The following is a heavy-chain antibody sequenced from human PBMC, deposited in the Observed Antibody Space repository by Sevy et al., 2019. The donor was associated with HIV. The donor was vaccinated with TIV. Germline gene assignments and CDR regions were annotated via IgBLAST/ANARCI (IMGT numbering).Heavy chain of an antibody. J-gene: IGHJ6*02. D-gene: IGHD3-10*01. CDR3: AADGTTWFGGTYGMDV. CDR1: GFTFTSSA. V-gene: IGHV1-58*01. Sequence: ASVKVSCKASGFTFTSSAVQWVRQARGQRLDWIGWIVVGSGNTNYAQKFQERVTITRDMSTSTAYMELSSLRSEDTAVYYCAADGTTWFGGTYGMDVWGQGTTVTVSS. CDR2: IVVGSGNT.